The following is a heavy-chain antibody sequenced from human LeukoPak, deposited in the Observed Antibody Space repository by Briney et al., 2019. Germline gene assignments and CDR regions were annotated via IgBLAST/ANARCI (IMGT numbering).Heavy chain of an antibody. CDR3: AKARAGDITAAFNY. J-gene: IGHJ4*02. Sequence: GGSLRLSCAASGFTFSNYAMSWVRQTPGRGLEWVSTISSSGGGTYYADSVKGRFTISRDNSKNTLYLQMNSLGAEDTAVYYCAKARAGDITAAFNYWGQGTLVTVSS. CDR2: ISSSGGGT. CDR1: GFTFSNYA. D-gene: IGHD6-13*01. V-gene: IGHV3-23*01.